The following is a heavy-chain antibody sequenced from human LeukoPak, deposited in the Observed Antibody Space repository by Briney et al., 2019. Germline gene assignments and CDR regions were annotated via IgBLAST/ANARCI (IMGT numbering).Heavy chain of an antibody. D-gene: IGHD5-18*01. V-gene: IGHV4-59*01. CDR1: GVSISSYY. CDR2: IYYSGST. CDR3: ARGGAYSYGPDY. Sequence: SETLSLTCTVSGVSISSYYWSWIRQPPGKGLEWIGYIYYSGSTNYNPSLKSRVTISVDTSNYQFSLKLRSVTAADTAVYYCARGGAYSYGPDYWGQGTLVTVSS. J-gene: IGHJ4*02.